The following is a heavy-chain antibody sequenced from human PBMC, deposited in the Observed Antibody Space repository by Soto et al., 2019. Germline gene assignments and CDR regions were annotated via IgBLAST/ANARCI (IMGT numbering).Heavy chain of an antibody. CDR2: ISNDGSDK. CDR3: AKDQARAASHGID. CDR1: GFTFNNYG. D-gene: IGHD6-13*01. J-gene: IGHJ3*01. Sequence: QVQLVESGGGVVQPGRSLRLSCAASGFTFNNYGMHWARQAPGKGLEWVAAISNDGSDKYYADSVKGRLTISRDHSKNTVFLQMSSLRAEDTAVYYCAKDQARAASHGIDWGQGTMVTVSS. V-gene: IGHV3-30*18.